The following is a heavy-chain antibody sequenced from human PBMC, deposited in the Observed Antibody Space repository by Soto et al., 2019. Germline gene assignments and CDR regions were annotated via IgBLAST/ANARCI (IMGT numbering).Heavy chain of an antibody. Sequence: QVQLXXSXXXXKRPGSSVKVSCKXSGGTFSSYPISWVRQAPGQGLEWMGGTNGNLGTGNYAQKFRGRLTITTDISTTTAYMELSSLTSEDTAVYYCARRDSHGFFRYFDNWGQGTLVTVSS. J-gene: IGHJ4*02. V-gene: IGHV1-69*06. CDR3: ARRDSHGFFRYFDN. D-gene: IGHD3-10*01. CDR2: TNGNLGTG. CDR1: GGTFSSYP.